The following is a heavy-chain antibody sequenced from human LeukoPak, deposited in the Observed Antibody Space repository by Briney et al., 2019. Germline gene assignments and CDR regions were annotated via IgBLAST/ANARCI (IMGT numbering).Heavy chain of an antibody. Sequence: GAALRLSCTAAGFTFGDFYMTWIRQAPGKGLEWISYISNRGSHVFYVDSVKGRFTISRDNNNNALYLQMSGLRAEDTAVYSCARFSGGGGQKDFSYYMDVWGKGTTVIVS. J-gene: IGHJ6*03. CDR2: ISNRGSHV. CDR3: ARFSGGGGQKDFSYYMDV. D-gene: IGHD2/OR15-2a*01. V-gene: IGHV3-11*01. CDR1: GFTFGDFY.